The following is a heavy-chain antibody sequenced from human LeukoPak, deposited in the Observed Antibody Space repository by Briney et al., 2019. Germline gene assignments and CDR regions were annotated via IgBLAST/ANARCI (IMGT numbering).Heavy chain of an antibody. CDR2: FDPEDGET. CDR3: ATSLGYCSSTSCSEIYWFDP. Sequence: GPSVKVSCKVSGYTLTELSMHWVRQAPGKGLEWMGGFDPEDGETIYAQKFQGRVTMTEDTSTDTAYMELGSLRSEDTAVYYCATSLGYCSSTSCSEIYWFDPWGQGTLVTVSS. CDR1: GYTLTELS. J-gene: IGHJ5*02. V-gene: IGHV1-24*01. D-gene: IGHD2-2*01.